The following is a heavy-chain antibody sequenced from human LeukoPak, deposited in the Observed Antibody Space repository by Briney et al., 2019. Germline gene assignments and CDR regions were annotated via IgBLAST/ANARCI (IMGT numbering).Heavy chain of an antibody. Sequence: GGSLRLSCAASGFTFSSYSMNWVRQAPGKGLEWVSSISSSSSYIYYADSVKGRFTISRDNAKNSLYLQMNSLRAEDTAVYYCARGATDDAFDIWGQGTMVTVSS. CDR3: ARGATDDAFDI. CDR1: GFTFSSYS. CDR2: ISSSSSYI. V-gene: IGHV3-21*01. J-gene: IGHJ3*02.